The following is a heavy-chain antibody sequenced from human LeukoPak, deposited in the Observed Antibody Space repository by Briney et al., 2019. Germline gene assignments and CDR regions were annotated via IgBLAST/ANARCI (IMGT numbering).Heavy chain of an antibody. CDR2: IYYSGST. D-gene: IGHD6-19*01. CDR3: ARVASQWLAFNWFDP. Sequence: PSETLSLTCTVSGGSISSSSYYWGWIRQPPGKGLEWIGSIYYSGSTYYNPSLKSRVTISVDTSKNQFSLKLSSVTAADTAVYYCARVASQWLAFNWFDPWGQGTLVTVSS. CDR1: GGSISSSSYY. V-gene: IGHV4-39*07. J-gene: IGHJ5*02.